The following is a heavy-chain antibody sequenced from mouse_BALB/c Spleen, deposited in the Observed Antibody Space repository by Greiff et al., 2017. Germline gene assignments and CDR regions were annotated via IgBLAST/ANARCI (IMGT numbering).Heavy chain of an antibody. CDR3: TRYYRYDGYYAMDY. V-gene: IGHV1-5*01. CDR2: IYPGNSDT. CDR1: GYTFTSYW. J-gene: IGHJ4*01. Sequence: VQLQQSGTVLARPGASVKMSCKASGYTFTSYWMHWVKQRPGQGLEWIGAIYPGNSDTSYNQKFKGKAKLTAVTSTSTAYMELSSLTNEDSAVYYCTRYYRYDGYYAMDYWGQGTSVTVSS. D-gene: IGHD2-14*01.